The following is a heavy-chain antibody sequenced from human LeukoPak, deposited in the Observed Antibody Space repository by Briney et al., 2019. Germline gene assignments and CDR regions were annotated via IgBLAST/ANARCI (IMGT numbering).Heavy chain of an antibody. CDR2: TSYDRFNE. CDR1: GFTFSSYD. V-gene: IGHV3-30*18. J-gene: IGHJ6*02. D-gene: IGHD4-17*01. Sequence: GGSLRLSCAASGFTFSSYDMHWVRQAPGKGLEWVAVTSYDRFNEYYGDSVRGRFTVSRDNSKNTLYLQMNSLSSEDTAVYYCAKDLREFGDYDYYYYTMDVWGQGTTVTVSS. CDR3: AKDLREFGDYDYYYYTMDV.